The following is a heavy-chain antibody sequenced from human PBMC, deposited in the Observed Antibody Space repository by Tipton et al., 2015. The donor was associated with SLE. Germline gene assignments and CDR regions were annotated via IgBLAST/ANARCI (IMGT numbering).Heavy chain of an antibody. CDR2: ISSSSSYI. CDR3: AKEGTAAARVD. D-gene: IGHD6-13*01. J-gene: IGHJ4*02. CDR1: GFTFSSYS. Sequence: SLRLSCAASGFTFSSYSMNWVRQAPGKGLEWVSSISSSSSYIYYADSVKGRFTISRDNSKNTLYLQMNSLRAEDTAVYYCAKEGTAAARVDWGQGTLVTVSS. V-gene: IGHV3-21*04.